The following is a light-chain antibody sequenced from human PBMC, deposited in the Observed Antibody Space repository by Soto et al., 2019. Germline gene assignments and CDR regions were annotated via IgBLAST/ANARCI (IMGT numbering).Light chain of an antibody. V-gene: IGKV1-33*01. J-gene: IGKJ4*01. CDR2: DAS. CDR3: QQFNNIPLT. Sequence: DIQMTQSPSSLSASVGDRVTMTFRASQGIRNDLCWYQQKPGKAPKLLIYDASNLETGVPSRFSGSGSGTDFTLTIRGLQPEDLATYYCQQFNNIPLTFGGGTKVDIK. CDR1: QGIRND.